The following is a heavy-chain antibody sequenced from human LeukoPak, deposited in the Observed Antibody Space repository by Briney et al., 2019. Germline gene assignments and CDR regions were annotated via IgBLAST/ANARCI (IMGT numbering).Heavy chain of an antibody. V-gene: IGHV5-51*01. CDR1: GYNFPNYW. CDR3: ARDLVSSGWSSGFDP. J-gene: IGHJ5*02. D-gene: IGHD6-19*01. CDR2: IYPRDSDT. Sequence: GESLKISCKCSGYNFPNYWIGWVRQVPGEGLECMGIIYPRDSDTRYSPSFQGRVTISVDKSISTAYLQWGSLKASDTAMYYCARDLVSSGWSSGFDPWGQGTLVTVSP.